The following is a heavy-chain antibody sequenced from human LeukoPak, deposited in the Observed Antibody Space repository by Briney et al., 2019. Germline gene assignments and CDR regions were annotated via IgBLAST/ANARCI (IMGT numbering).Heavy chain of an antibody. CDR1: GGSVSSGSYY. CDR2: IYYSGST. Sequence: SETLSLTCTVSGGSVSSGSYYWSWIRQPPGTGLEWIRYIYYSGSTNYNPSLKSRVTISVDTSKNQFSLKLSSVTAADTAVYYCARDLLFGELGYWGQGTLVTVSS. D-gene: IGHD3-16*01. J-gene: IGHJ4*02. V-gene: IGHV4-61*01. CDR3: ARDLLFGELGY.